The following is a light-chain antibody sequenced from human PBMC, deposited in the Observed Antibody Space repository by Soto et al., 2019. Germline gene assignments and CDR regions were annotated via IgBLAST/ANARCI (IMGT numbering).Light chain of an antibody. V-gene: IGKV3-11*01. CDR1: QTVGIT. Sequence: IVLTQSPATLSLSPGERASLSCRASQTVGITLAWYQQRPGQAPRLPIYDASSRAAGIPARFSGGGSGTDFTLTISSLEPDDFAVYYCQQRFAWPLTFGGGTKVDIK. CDR3: QQRFAWPLT. CDR2: DAS. J-gene: IGKJ4*01.